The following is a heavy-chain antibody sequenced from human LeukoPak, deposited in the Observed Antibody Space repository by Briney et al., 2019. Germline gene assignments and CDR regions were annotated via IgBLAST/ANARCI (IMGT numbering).Heavy chain of an antibody. V-gene: IGHV3-9*02. D-gene: IGHD6-19*01. Sequence: GRSLRLSCAASGFTSDDYAMHWVRQAPGKGLEWVSGISWNSGSIGYADSVKGRFTISRDNAKNSLYLQMNSLRAEDMALYYCAKESSSGYYFDYWGQGTLVTVSS. CDR3: AKESSSGYYFDY. CDR2: ISWNSGSI. J-gene: IGHJ4*02. CDR1: GFTSDDYA.